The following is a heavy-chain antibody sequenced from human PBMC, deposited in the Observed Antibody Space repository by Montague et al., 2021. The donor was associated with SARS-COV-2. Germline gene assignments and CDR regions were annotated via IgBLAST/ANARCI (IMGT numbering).Heavy chain of an antibody. CDR1: GGSISSGDYY. V-gene: IGHV4-30-4*01. CDR3: ARGLRWESWYFDL. J-gene: IGHJ2*01. D-gene: IGHD4-23*01. CDR2: VYYSGST. Sequence: SQTLSLICTVSGGSISSGDYYWSWIRQPPGKGLEWIGYVYYSGSTYYNPSLKSRVTISVDTSKNQFSLKLSSVTAADTAVYYCARGLRWESWYFDLWGRGTLVTVSS.